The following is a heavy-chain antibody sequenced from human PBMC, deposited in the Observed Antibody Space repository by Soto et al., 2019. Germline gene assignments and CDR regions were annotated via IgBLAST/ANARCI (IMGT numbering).Heavy chain of an antibody. D-gene: IGHD6-13*01. V-gene: IGHV3-23*01. CDR2: ISGSGGST. Sequence: VGSLRLSCAASGFTFSSYAMSWVRQAPGKGLEWVSAISGSGGSTYYADSVKGRFTISRDNSKNTLDLQMNSLRAEDTAVYYCAPHSRQGRVFDYDYWGQGTLVTVSS. J-gene: IGHJ4*02. CDR3: APHSRQGRVFDYDY. CDR1: GFTFSSYA.